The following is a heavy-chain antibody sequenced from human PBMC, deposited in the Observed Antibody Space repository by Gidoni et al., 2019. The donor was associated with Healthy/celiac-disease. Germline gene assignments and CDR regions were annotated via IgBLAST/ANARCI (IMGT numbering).Heavy chain of an antibody. J-gene: IGHJ6*02. CDR2: ISSSGSTI. Sequence: QVHRVESGGGLVKPGGSLRLSCAASGFTFSDSYLSWIRQAQGKGLEVVSYISSSGSTIYYADSVKGRFTISRDNAKNSLYLQMNSLRAEDTAVYYGAREGDGDPMMGDYYYYGMDVWGQGTTVTVSS. V-gene: IGHV3-11*01. CDR3: AREGDGDPMMGDYYYYGMDV. D-gene: IGHD4-17*01. CDR1: GFTFSDSY.